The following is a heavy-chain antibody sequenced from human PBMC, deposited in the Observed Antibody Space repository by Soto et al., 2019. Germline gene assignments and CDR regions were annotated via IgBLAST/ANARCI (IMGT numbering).Heavy chain of an antibody. V-gene: IGHV1-24*01. Sequence: QVQLVQSGAEVKKPGASVKVSCKVSGYTLTELSMHWVRQAPGKGLEWMGGFDPEDGETIYAQKFQGRVTMTEDTSTDTAYMELSSLRSEDTAVYYCATISWRYCGGDCHPGGYFQHWGQGTLVTVSS. CDR1: GYTLTELS. D-gene: IGHD2-21*02. J-gene: IGHJ1*01. CDR2: FDPEDGET. CDR3: ATISWRYCGGDCHPGGYFQH.